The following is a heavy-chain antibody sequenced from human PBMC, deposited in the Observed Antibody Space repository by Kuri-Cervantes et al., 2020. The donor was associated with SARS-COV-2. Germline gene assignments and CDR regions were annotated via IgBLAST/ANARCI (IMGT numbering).Heavy chain of an antibody. CDR2: ISSSGSTI. J-gene: IGHJ4*02. D-gene: IGHD3-3*01. CDR1: GFTFSDYY. Sequence: GESLKISCAASGFTFSDYYMSWIRQAPGKGLEWVSYISSSGSTIYYADSVKGRFTISRDNAKNSLYLQMNSLRAEDTAVYHCAREATIFGVVNNDYWGQGTLVTVSS. CDR3: AREATIFGVVNNDY. V-gene: IGHV3-11*04.